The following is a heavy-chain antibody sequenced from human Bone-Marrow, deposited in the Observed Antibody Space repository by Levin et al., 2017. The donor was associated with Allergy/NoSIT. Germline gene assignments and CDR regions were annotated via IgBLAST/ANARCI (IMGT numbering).Heavy chain of an antibody. CDR3: ARALGGDFVMVPTDGIEYHYYSMDV. Sequence: GGSLRLSCAASGFSFIAYTMNWVRQAPGKGLEWVSSVNPSSSDIFYADSVKGRFTISRDNAKKSLYLQINSLRDDDPAVYYCARALGGDFVMVPTDGIEYHYYSMDVWGQGTTVTVSS. CDR1: GFSFIAYT. D-gene: IGHD2-2*01. CDR2: VNPSSSDI. V-gene: IGHV3-21*01. J-gene: IGHJ6*02.